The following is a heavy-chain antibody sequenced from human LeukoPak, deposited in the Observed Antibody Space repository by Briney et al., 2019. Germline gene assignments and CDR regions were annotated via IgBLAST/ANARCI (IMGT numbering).Heavy chain of an antibody. CDR1: GGSLSDYF. D-gene: IGHD2-2*01. V-gene: IGHV4-59*01. CDR3: ARARSEGVPAGILHDS. CDR2: ITYSGDT. Sequence: SSETLSLTCTVSGGSLSDYFWTWMRQPPGKGLEWIGHITYSGDTNYNSSLKSRVSMSVDTSRRHFSLRLSSVSTADTAVYYCARARSEGVPAGILHDSWGQGTLVTVSS. J-gene: IGHJ4*02.